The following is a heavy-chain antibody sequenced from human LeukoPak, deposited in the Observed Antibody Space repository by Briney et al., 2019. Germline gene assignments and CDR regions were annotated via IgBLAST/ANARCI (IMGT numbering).Heavy chain of an antibody. V-gene: IGHV3-74*03. CDR1: GFTFTDYW. J-gene: IGHJ5*02. Sequence: GGSLRLSCAASGFTFTDYWMHWVRQVAGKGLVWVSRINGDLTNTTYADSVKGRSTISRDNAKNTLYLQMNSLRAEDTAVYYCARAMPHDNWFNPWGQGSLVTVSS. D-gene: IGHD2-2*01. CDR2: INGDLTNT. CDR3: ARAMPHDNWFNP.